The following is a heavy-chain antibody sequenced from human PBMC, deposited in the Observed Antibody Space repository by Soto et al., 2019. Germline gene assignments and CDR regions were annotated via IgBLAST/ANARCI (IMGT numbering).Heavy chain of an antibody. Sequence: XETLSLTCAVAGGSISSPTYYWGWIRQPPGKGLEWIGSIYYSGSTYYSPSLKSRVTISVDTSKNQFSLKVSSVTAADTAVYYCARLPGITTSRRDSWGQGTLVTVSS. J-gene: IGHJ4*02. CDR3: ARLPGITTSRRDS. CDR1: GGSISSPTYY. CDR2: IYYSGST. V-gene: IGHV4-39*01. D-gene: IGHD1-1*01.